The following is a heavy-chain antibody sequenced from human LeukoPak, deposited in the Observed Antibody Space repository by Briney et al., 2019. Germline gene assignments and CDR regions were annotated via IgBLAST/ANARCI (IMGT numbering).Heavy chain of an antibody. D-gene: IGHD6-13*01. CDR3: ARENSNSWYLDY. CDR1: GGSISSYY. V-gene: IGHV4-59*01. J-gene: IGHJ4*02. Sequence: SETLSLTCTVSGGSISSYYWSWIRQPPGKGPEWIGYIYNSGSTNYNPSLKSRVTISVDTSKNQFSLKLSSVTAADTAVYYCARENSNSWYLDYWGQGTLVTVSS. CDR2: IYNSGST.